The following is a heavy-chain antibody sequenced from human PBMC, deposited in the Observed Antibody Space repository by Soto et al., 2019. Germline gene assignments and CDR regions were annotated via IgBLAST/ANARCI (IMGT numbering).Heavy chain of an antibody. D-gene: IGHD3-10*01. CDR2: IIPIFGTA. V-gene: IGHV1-69*13. J-gene: IGHJ6*04. CDR3: AVSSYYYGSGSYYTYGMDV. Sequence: SVKVSCKASGGTFSSYAISWVRQAPGQGLEWMGGIIPIFGTANYAQKFQGRVTITADESTSTAYMELSSLRSEDTAVYYCAVSSYYYGSGSYYTYGMDVWGKGSTVT. CDR1: GGTFSSYA.